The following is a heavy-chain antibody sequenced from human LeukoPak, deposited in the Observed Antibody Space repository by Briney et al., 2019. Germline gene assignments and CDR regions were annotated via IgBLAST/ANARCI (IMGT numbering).Heavy chain of an antibody. Sequence: SETLSLTCTVPGGFISSYYWSWLRQPAGKGLEWIGRIYTSGSTNYNPSLKSRVTMSVDTSKNQFSLKLSSVTAADTAVYYCARELLGYCSSTSCYNSSQGYYYYMDVWGKGTTVTVSS. CDR1: GGFISSYY. D-gene: IGHD2-2*02. CDR3: ARELLGYCSSTSCYNSSQGYYYYMDV. J-gene: IGHJ6*03. V-gene: IGHV4-4*07. CDR2: IYTSGST.